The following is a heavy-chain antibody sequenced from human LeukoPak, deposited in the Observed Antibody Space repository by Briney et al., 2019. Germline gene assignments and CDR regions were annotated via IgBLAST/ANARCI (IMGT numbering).Heavy chain of an antibody. J-gene: IGHJ6*03. Sequence: GGSLRLSCAASGFTFSNYAMSWVRQAPGGGLEWVSAISGSGDTTFHADSVKGRFTTSRDNSKNTLSLQMSGLRVEDSAVYFCAKDTSAWWYHRAYMNVWGTGTPVTVSS. D-gene: IGHD2-15*01. CDR2: ISGSGDTT. CDR1: GFTFSNYA. V-gene: IGHV3-23*01. CDR3: AKDTSAWWYHRAYMNV.